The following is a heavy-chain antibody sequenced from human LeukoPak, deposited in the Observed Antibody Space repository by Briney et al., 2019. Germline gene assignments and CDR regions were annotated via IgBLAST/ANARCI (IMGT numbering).Heavy chain of an antibody. V-gene: IGHV3-9*01. D-gene: IGHD3-10*01. CDR2: ISWNSGSI. CDR1: GFTFADYA. Sequence: GGSLRLSCAASGFTFADYAMHWVRQAPGKGLEWVSGISWNSGSIGYADSVKGRFTISRDNAKNSLYLQMNSLRAEDTALYYCAKTHYGSGSYSAYFDYWGQGTLVTVSS. CDR3: AKTHYGSGSYSAYFDY. J-gene: IGHJ4*02.